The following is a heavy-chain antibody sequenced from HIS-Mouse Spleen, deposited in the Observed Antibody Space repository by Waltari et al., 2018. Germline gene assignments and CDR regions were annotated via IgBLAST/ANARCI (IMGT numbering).Heavy chain of an antibody. CDR1: GGSISSSSYY. D-gene: IGHD6-13*01. V-gene: IGHV4-39*07. CDR2: ICYSGGT. Sequence: QLQLQESGPGLVKPSETLSLTCTVSGGSISSSSYYWGWIRQPPGKGLEWIGSICYSGGTCSNPSHKSRVTISVDTSKNQFSLKLSSVTAADTAVYYCAREIPYSSSWYDWYFDLWGRGTLVTVSS. CDR3: AREIPYSSSWYDWYFDL. J-gene: IGHJ2*01.